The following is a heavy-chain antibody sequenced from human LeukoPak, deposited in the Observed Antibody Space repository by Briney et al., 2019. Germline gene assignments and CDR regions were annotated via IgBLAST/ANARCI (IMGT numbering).Heavy chain of an antibody. Sequence: SETLSLTCTVSGGSISSYYWSWLRQPPGKGLEWIGYIYYSGSTNYNPSLKRRVTISVDTSKNRFSLKRSSVTAADTAVYYCARGRDYSNHRHSFDYWGQGTLVTVSS. CDR3: ARGRDYSNHRHSFDY. J-gene: IGHJ4*02. D-gene: IGHD4-11*01. V-gene: IGHV4-59*01. CDR1: GGSISSYY. CDR2: IYYSGST.